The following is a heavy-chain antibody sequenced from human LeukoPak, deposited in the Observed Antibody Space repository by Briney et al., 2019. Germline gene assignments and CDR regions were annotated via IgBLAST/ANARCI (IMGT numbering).Heavy chain of an antibody. J-gene: IGHJ4*02. CDR3: ATVYLRDGYNFDY. CDR2: IIPILGIA. D-gene: IGHD5-24*01. CDR1: GGTFSSYA. Sequence: SVKVSCKASGGTFSSYAISWVRQAPGQGLEWMGRIIPILGIANYAQKFQGRVTITADKSTSTAYMELSSLRSEDTAVYYCATVYLRDGYNFDYWGQGTLVTVSS. V-gene: IGHV1-69*04.